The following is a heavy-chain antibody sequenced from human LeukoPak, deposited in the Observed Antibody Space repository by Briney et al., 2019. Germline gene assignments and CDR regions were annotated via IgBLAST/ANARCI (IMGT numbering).Heavy chain of an antibody. V-gene: IGHV1-18*01. CDR2: ISAYNGHR. D-gene: IGHD2-21*01. CDR1: GYTFAIYG. J-gene: IGHJ4*02. Sequence: GASVKVSCKASGYTFAIYGFSWVRQAPGQGLEWMGWISAYNGHRTYAQNFQGRVSMTTDSSTNTAYMELRSLRPDDTAVYYCARDQGGGNCDFWGQGSLVTVSS. CDR3: ARDQGGGNCDF.